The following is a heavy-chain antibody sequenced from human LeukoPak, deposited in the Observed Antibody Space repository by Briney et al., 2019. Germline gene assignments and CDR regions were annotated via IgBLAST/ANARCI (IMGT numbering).Heavy chain of an antibody. Sequence: SVKVSCKASGDTFRSYAISWVRQAPGQGLEWMGGITPIFGTANYAQKFQGRVTITADESTTTAYMELSSLRSEDTAVYYCARGVVASRPNHFDYWGQGTLVTVSS. J-gene: IGHJ4*02. CDR2: ITPIFGTA. CDR3: ARGVVASRPNHFDY. D-gene: IGHD1-14*01. CDR1: GDTFRSYA. V-gene: IGHV1-69*13.